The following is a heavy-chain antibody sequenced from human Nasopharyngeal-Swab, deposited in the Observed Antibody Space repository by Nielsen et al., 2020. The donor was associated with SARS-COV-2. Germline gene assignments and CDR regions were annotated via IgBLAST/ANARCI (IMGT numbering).Heavy chain of an antibody. CDR3: ARDLALYDILTGYTDAFDI. CDR1: GFTFSRYW. V-gene: IGHV3-7*01. CDR2: IKQDGSEK. D-gene: IGHD3-9*01. J-gene: IGHJ3*02. Sequence: GESLKISCAASGFTFSRYWMSWVRQAPGKGLEWVANIKQDGSEKYYVDSVEGRFSISRDNAKNSLFLQMNSLRAEDTAVYYCARDLALYDILTGYTDAFDIWGQGTMVTVSS.